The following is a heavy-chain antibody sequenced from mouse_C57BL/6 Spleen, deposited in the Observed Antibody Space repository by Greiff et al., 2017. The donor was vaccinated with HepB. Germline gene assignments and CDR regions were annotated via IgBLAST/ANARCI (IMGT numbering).Heavy chain of an antibody. CDR1: GYTFTSYW. CDR2: INPSNGGT. CDR3: ARGGGYYGSSPWFAY. D-gene: IGHD1-1*01. Sequence: QVQLQQSGTELVKPGASVKLSCKASGYTFTSYWMHWVKQRPGQGLEWIGNINPSNGGTNYNEKFKSKATLTVDKSSSTAYMQLSSLTSEDSAVYYCARGGGYYGSSPWFAYWGQGTLVTVSA. J-gene: IGHJ3*01. V-gene: IGHV1-53*01.